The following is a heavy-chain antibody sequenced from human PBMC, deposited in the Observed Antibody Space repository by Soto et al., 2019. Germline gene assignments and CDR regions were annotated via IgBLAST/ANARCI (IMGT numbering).Heavy chain of an antibody. D-gene: IGHD3-22*01. J-gene: IGHJ4*02. Sequence: EVQLVESGGGLVQPGGSLRLSCAASGFTFSSYAMHWVRQAPGKGLEYVSAISSYGGSTYYANSVKGRFTISRDNSKNPVYLQMGRLRAEDMAVYYCARDPDSSGYYYFDYWGQGTLVTVSS. CDR3: ARDPDSSGYYYFDY. CDR1: GFTFSSYA. V-gene: IGHV3-64*01. CDR2: ISSYGGST.